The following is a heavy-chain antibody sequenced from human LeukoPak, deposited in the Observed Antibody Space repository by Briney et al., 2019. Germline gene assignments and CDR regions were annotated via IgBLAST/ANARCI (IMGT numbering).Heavy chain of an antibody. J-gene: IGHJ4*02. CDR1: GFTFSSYS. V-gene: IGHV3-21*01. CDR2: ISSSSSYI. CDR3: ARGPRSSSWPTEY. Sequence: GGSLRLSCAASGFTFSSYSMNWVRQAPGKWLEWVSSISSSSSYIYYADSVKGRFTISRDNAKNSLYLQMNSLRAEDTAVYYCARGPRSSSWPTEYWGQGTLVTVSS. D-gene: IGHD6-13*01.